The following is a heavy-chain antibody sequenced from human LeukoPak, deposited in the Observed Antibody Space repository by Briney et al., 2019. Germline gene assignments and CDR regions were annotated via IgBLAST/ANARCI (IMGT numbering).Heavy chain of an antibody. D-gene: IGHD6-19*01. Sequence: GGSLRLSCAASGFTFSSYWMHWVRQAPGKGLVWVSRINSDGSSTSYADSVKGRFTISRDNSKNTLYLQMNSLRAEDTAVYYCAKGLEGSGWYGVDYWGQGTLVTVSS. CDR1: GFTFSSYW. V-gene: IGHV3-74*01. CDR3: AKGLEGSGWYGVDY. J-gene: IGHJ4*02. CDR2: INSDGSST.